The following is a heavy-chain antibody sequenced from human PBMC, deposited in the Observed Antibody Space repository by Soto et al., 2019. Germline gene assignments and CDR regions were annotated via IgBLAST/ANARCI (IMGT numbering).Heavy chain of an antibody. CDR2: ISYDGSNK. J-gene: IGHJ4*02. D-gene: IGHD2-15*01. CDR3: AREATKVVVAAMFDY. Sequence: VGSLRLSCAASGFTFSSYAMHWVRQAPGKGLEWVAVISYDGSNKYYADSVKGRFTISRDNSKNTLYLQMNSLRAEDTAVYYCAREATKVVVAAMFDYWGQGTLVTVSS. V-gene: IGHV3-30-3*01. CDR1: GFTFSSYA.